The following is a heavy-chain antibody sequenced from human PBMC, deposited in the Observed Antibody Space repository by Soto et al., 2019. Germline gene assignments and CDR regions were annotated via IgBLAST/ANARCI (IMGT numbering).Heavy chain of an antibody. CDR3: ARDWSRDGYNGGYFDY. CDR1: GFSISSGYF. D-gene: IGHD5-12*01. J-gene: IGHJ4*02. V-gene: IGHV4-38-2*02. Sequence: PSETLSLTCGVSGFSISSGYFWGWIRQPPGKGLDWNGSMYQSASTYYNPSLKSRVTISVDTPKNQFSLKLTSVSAEDTAVYYCARDWSRDGYNGGYFDYWGQGSLVTVSS. CDR2: MYQSAST.